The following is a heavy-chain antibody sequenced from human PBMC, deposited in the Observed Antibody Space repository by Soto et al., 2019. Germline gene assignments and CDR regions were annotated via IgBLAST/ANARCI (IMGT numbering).Heavy chain of an antibody. CDR3: AKDLGSGSYYSSDGAFDI. D-gene: IGHD1-26*01. CDR1: GFTFSSYA. Sequence: EVQLLESGGGLVQPGGSLRLSCAASGFTFSSYAMSWVRQAPGKGLEWVSAISGSGGSTYYADSVKGRFTISRDNSKNTLYLQMNRLRAEDTAVYYCAKDLGSGSYYSSDGAFDIWGQGTMVTVSS. J-gene: IGHJ3*02. V-gene: IGHV3-23*01. CDR2: ISGSGGST.